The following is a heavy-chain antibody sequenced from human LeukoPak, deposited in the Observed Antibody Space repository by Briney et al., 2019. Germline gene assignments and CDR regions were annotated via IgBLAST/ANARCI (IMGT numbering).Heavy chain of an antibody. V-gene: IGHV4-59*01. CDR1: GGSISSYY. D-gene: IGHD2-15*01. CDR2: IYYSGST. J-gene: IGHJ5*02. CDR3: ARGGDCSGGSCNNWFDP. Sequence: SETLSLTCTVSGGSISSYYWIWIRQPPGKGLEWIGYIYYSGSTNYNPSLKSRVTISVDTSKNQFSLKLSSVTAADTAVYYCARGGDCSGGSCNNWFDPWGQGTLAAVSS.